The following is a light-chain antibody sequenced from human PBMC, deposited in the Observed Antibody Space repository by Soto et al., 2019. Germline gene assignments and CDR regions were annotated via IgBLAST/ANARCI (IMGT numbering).Light chain of an antibody. CDR3: QQYGSSRWT. J-gene: IGKJ1*01. Sequence: EIVLTQSPATLSSFPGDRVTLSCRASQAVNTRLAWYQHKPGQAPRLLIYLASNRAAGVPARFSGSGSGTDFTLTISRLEPEDFAVYYCQQYGSSRWTFGQGTKVDIX. V-gene: IGKV3-20*01. CDR1: QAVNTR. CDR2: LAS.